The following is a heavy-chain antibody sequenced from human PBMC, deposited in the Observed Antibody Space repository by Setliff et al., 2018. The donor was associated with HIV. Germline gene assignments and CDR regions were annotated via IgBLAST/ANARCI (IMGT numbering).Heavy chain of an antibody. CDR1: GGSFSGYY. D-gene: IGHD6-13*01. CDR3: ARDRIEVIAETPHDVFDI. Sequence: ETLSLTCAVYGGSFSGYYWIWIRQPPGKGLEWIGEINHSGSTNYNPSLKGRVAMSVDTAKNQFSLKLTSVSAADTAVYFCARDRIEVIAETPHDVFDIWGRGTMVTVS. CDR2: INHSGST. J-gene: IGHJ3*02. V-gene: IGHV4-34*01.